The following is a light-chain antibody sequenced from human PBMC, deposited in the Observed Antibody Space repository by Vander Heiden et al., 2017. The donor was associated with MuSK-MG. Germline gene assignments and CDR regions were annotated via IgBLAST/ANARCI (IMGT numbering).Light chain of an antibody. CDR2: KDS. J-gene: IGLJ2*01. Sequence: YELTQPSPVPVSPGQTARTTCSGDVLGRKYARWFQQKPGQAPLLLIYKDSERPSGIPGRFSGSSSGTTITLTISGAQVEDEAEYYCYCATDNYLGLFGGGTKLTVL. CDR1: VLGRKY. CDR3: YCATDNYLGL. V-gene: IGLV3-27*01.